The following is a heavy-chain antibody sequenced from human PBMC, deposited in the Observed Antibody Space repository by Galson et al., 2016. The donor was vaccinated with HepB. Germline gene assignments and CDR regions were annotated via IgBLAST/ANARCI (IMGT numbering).Heavy chain of an antibody. CDR2: ISASLALRTI. V-gene: IGHV3-11*01. Sequence: SLRLSCAASGFTFSDYYVTWIRQAPGRGLEWVSYISASLALRTIYYADSVKGRFTISRDNAKSTLYLQMNTLRADDTAVYYCARPIPGYPLLSPFDFWGQGTLVTVSS. CDR1: GFTFSDYY. D-gene: IGHD1-26*01. CDR3: ARPIPGYPLLSPFDF. J-gene: IGHJ4*02.